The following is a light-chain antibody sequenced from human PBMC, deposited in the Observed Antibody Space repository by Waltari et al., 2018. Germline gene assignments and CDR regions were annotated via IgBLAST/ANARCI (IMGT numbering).Light chain of an antibody. V-gene: IGLV3-10*01. Sequence: SYELTQTPSVSVSPGQTARITCPGHELPRKYAYWFQQKSGQAPRLVIYEDTKRPSGIPERFSGSSSGTVATLTITGAQVDDEAYYYCYSSDSTGLRVFGGGTTVVVL. CDR1: ELPRKY. CDR3: YSSDSTGLRV. J-gene: IGLJ1*01. CDR2: EDT.